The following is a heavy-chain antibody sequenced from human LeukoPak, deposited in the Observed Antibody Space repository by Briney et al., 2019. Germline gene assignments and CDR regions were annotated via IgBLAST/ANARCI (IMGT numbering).Heavy chain of an antibody. CDR3: ARVAPWGFWFDP. Sequence: ASVKVSCKASGYTFTRYYMHWVRQAPGQGLEWMGIINPSGGSTSYAQKFQGRVTMTRGTSTSTVYMELSSLRSEDTAVYCCARVAPWGFWFDPWGQGTLVTVSS. CDR2: INPSGGST. D-gene: IGHD7-27*01. J-gene: IGHJ5*02. CDR1: GYTFTRYY. V-gene: IGHV1-46*01.